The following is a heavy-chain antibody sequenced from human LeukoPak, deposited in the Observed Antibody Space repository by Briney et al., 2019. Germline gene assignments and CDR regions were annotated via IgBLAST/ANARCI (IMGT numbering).Heavy chain of an antibody. D-gene: IGHD5-18*01. CDR3: ARVSAIQLWSPTTTLDC. CDR1: GGSISSGIYY. V-gene: IGHV4-39*01. J-gene: IGHJ4*02. CDR2: IHYTGST. Sequence: SETLSLTCTVSGGSISSGIYYWGWIRQPPGKGLDWIGSIHYTGSTYYNPSHKSRVTISVETSKNQFSLKLSSVTAADTAVYYCARVSAIQLWSPTTTLDCWGQGSLVTVSS.